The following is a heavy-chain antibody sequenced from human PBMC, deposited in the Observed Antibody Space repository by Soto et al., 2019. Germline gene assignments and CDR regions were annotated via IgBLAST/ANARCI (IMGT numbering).Heavy chain of an antibody. CDR1: GYTFTSYD. Sequence: GASVKVSCKASGYTFTSYDINWVRQATGQGLEWMGWMNPNSGNTGYAQKFQGRVTMTRNTSISTAYMELSSLRSEDTAVYYCARTTYYDFWSGYSPLFYWGQGTLVTVSS. D-gene: IGHD3-3*01. CDR3: ARTTYYDFWSGYSPLFY. J-gene: IGHJ4*02. V-gene: IGHV1-8*01. CDR2: MNPNSGNT.